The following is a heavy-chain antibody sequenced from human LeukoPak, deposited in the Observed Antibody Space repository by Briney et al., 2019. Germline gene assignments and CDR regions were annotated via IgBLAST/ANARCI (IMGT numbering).Heavy chain of an antibody. Sequence: GGSLRLSCAASGFTFNIYSMNWVRQAPVKGLEWVSSISSSSDYIYYADSVKGRFTVSRDNARNSLYLQMNSLRAEDTAVYYCARKLGKWERLSPFDYWGQGTLVTVSS. J-gene: IGHJ4*02. CDR2: ISSSSDYI. V-gene: IGHV3-21*01. CDR3: ARKLGKWERLSPFDY. CDR1: GFTFNIYS. D-gene: IGHD1-26*01.